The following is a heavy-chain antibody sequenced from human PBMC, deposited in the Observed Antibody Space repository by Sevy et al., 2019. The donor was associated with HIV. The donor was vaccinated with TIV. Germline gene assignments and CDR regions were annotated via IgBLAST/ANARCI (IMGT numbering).Heavy chain of an antibody. CDR3: ARTEGDGYNPYYYYYGMDV. CDR2: ISYDGSNK. Sequence: GGSLRLSCAASEFTFSSYAMHWVRQAPGKGLEWVAVISYDGSNKYYADSVKGRFTISRDNSKNTLYLQMNSLRAEDTAVYYCARTEGDGYNPYYYYYGMDVWGQGTTVTVSS. D-gene: IGHD5-12*01. J-gene: IGHJ6*02. V-gene: IGHV3-30-3*01. CDR1: EFTFSSYA.